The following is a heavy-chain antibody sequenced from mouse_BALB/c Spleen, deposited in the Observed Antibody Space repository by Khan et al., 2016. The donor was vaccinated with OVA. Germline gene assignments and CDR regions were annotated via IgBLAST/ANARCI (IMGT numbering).Heavy chain of an antibody. Sequence: VQLVESGPGLVAPSQSLSITCTVSGFSLSRYNIHWVRQPPGKGLEWLGMIWGGGGTDYTSTLKSRLSIRKDTSKSQVLLKMNSLQTDDTAMYYCARAYYRYDGYYAMDYWGQGTSVTVSS. CDR1: GFSLSRYN. CDR2: IWGGGGT. V-gene: IGHV2-6-4*01. D-gene: IGHD2-14*01. J-gene: IGHJ4*01. CDR3: ARAYYRYDGYYAMDY.